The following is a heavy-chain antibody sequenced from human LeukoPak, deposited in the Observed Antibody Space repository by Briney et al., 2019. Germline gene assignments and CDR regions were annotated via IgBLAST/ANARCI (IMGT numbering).Heavy chain of an antibody. CDR1: GFTFSSYR. CDR3: ARDIGRSGWFSMDV. CDR2: ISSSSSTI. D-gene: IGHD6-19*01. V-gene: IGHV3-48*01. J-gene: IGHJ6*04. Sequence: GGSLRLSCAASGFTFSSYRMNWVRQAPGKGLEWVSYISSSSSTIYYADSVKGRFTISRDNAKNSLYLQMNSLRAEDTAVYYCARDIGRSGWFSMDVWGKGTTVTISS.